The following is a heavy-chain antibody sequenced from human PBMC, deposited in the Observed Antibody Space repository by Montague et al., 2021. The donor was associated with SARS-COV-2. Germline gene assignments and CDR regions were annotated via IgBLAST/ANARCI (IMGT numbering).Heavy chain of an antibody. CDR1: GDSITYFY. CDR3: ARDVVTHLGTFDY. J-gene: IGHJ4*02. D-gene: IGHD4-23*01. CDR2: VSSSGST. V-gene: IGHV4-4*07. Sequence: SETLSLTCTVSGDSITYFYWSWTRQPAGKGLEWIGRVSSSGSTNYNPSLRSRVSMSVDTSKSQFSLKLSSVTAADTAVYYCARDVVTHLGTFDYWGRGTLVAVAS.